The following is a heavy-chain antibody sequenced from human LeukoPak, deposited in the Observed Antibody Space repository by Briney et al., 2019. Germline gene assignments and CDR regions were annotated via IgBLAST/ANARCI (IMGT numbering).Heavy chain of an antibody. CDR2: TNQDESEK. D-gene: IGHD3-16*01. V-gene: IGHV3-7*05. CDR1: GFTFSRYW. CDR3: ARDLLALRLGESDY. Sequence: GGSLRLSCAAPGFTFSRYWMSWVRQAPGKGLERVANTNQDESEKYFVDSVKGRFTISRDNAKNSLYLQMTRLRVEDTAVYYCARDLLALRLGESDYWGQGTLVTVSS. J-gene: IGHJ4*02.